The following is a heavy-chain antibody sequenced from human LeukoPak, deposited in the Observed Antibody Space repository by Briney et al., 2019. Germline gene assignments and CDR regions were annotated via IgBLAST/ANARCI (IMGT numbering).Heavy chain of an antibody. V-gene: IGHV1-69*06. CDR1: GGTFSSYA. J-gene: IGHJ4*02. Sequence: GASVKVSCKASGGTFSSYAISWVRQAPGQGLEWMGGTIPIFGTANYAQKFQGRVTIRADKSTSTAYMELSSLRSEDTAIYYCASAYSGSYYLYVWGQGTLVTVSS. CDR2: TIPIFGTA. CDR3: ASAYSGSYYLYV. D-gene: IGHD1-26*01.